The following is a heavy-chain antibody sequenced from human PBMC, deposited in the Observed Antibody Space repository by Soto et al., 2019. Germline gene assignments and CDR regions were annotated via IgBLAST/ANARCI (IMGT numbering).Heavy chain of an antibody. V-gene: IGHV1-69*12. J-gene: IGHJ4*02. CDR2: IIPIFGTA. CDR3: ARDLPGDEDY. CDR1: GGTFSSYA. Sequence: QVQLVQSGAEVKKPGSSVKVSCKASGGTFSSYAISWVRQAPGQGLEWMGGIIPIFGTANYAQKFQGRVTMTADESKSTAYRELRSLRSEDTAGYYCARDLPGDEDYWGQGTLVTVSS. D-gene: IGHD3-16*01.